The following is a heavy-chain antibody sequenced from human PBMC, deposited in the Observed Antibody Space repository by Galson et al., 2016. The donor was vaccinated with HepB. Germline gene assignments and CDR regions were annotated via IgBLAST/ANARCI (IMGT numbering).Heavy chain of an antibody. CDR1: GGSISSGSHS. J-gene: IGHJ4*02. Sequence: SETLSLTCTVSGGSISSGSHSWGWIRQPPGKGLEWIGTMYYGGSTYFNPSLKSRATISVDTSNKQVSLKLTSVTAADTAAYYCVSTRRESFCSTSSCYIDYWGQGTLVTVSS. CDR2: MYYGGST. V-gene: IGHV4-39*01. D-gene: IGHD2-2*01. CDR3: VSTRRESFCSTSSCYIDY.